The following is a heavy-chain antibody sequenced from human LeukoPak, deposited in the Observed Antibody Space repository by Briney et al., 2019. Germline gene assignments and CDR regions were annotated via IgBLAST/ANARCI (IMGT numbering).Heavy chain of an antibody. V-gene: IGHV4-61*01. CDR3: ASKSSDHGELRFDY. J-gene: IGHJ4*02. CDR2: IYYIGST. CDR1: GGSISSSNYY. Sequence: PSETLSLTCTVSGGSISSSNYYWSWIRQPPGKGLEWIGYIYYIGSTNYSPSLKSRATISVDTSKNQFSLKLSSVTAADTAVYYCASKSSDHGELRFDYWGQGALVTVSS. D-gene: IGHD4-17*01.